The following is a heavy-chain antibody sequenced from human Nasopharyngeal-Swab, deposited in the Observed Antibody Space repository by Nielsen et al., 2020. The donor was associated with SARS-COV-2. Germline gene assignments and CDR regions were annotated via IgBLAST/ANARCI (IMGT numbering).Heavy chain of an antibody. V-gene: IGHV3-11*01. CDR2: ISSSGSTI. Sequence: GESLKISCSASGFTFSAYNMSWIRQAPGKGPEWVSYISSSGSTIYHADSVKGRFTISRDNAKNSLYLQMNSLRAEDTAVYYCARVGIAARGDYWGQGTLVTVSS. CDR1: GFTFSAYN. J-gene: IGHJ4*02. CDR3: ARVGIAARGDY. D-gene: IGHD6-6*01.